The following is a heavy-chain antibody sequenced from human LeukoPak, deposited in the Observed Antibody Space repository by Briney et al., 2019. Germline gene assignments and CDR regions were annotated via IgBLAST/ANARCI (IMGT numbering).Heavy chain of an antibody. J-gene: IGHJ4*02. CDR1: GYTFTGYY. CDR3: ARDGHSRIAAAGTVDY. D-gene: IGHD6-13*01. V-gene: IGHV1-2*02. CDR2: INPNSGGT. Sequence: ASVKVSCKASGYTFTGYYMHWVRQAPGQGLEWMGWINPNSGGTNYAQKFQGRVTMTRDTSISTAYMELSRLRSDDTAVYYCARDGHSRIAAAGTVDYWGQGTLVTVSS.